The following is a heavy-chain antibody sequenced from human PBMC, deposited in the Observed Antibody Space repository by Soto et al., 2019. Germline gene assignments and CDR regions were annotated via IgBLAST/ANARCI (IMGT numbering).Heavy chain of an antibody. D-gene: IGHD1-1*01. CDR2: ISAHNGNT. V-gene: IGHV1-18*01. Sequence: QVHLEQSGAEVKKPGASVKVSCKASGYTFTSYGIPWVRQATGQGLEWMGWISAHNGNTDYAQKLQGRVIVTRDTSTSTAYMELRSLISDNTAVYYCARGRYGDYWGQGALVTVSS. J-gene: IGHJ4*02. CDR3: ARGRYGDY. CDR1: GYTFTSYG.